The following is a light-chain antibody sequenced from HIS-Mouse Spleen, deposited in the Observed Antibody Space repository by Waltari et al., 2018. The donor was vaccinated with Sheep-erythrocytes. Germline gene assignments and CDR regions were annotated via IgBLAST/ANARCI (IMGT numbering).Light chain of an antibody. CDR2: EVS. V-gene: IGLV2-8*01. CDR1: SSDVGGYNY. J-gene: IGLJ1*01. CDR3: CSYAGSYNHV. Sequence: QSALTQPPSASGSPGQSVTIPCTGTSSDVGGYNYVSWYQQHPGKAPKLMIYEVSKRPSGVPGRFAGSKSGNTASLTVSGRQAEDEADYYCCSYAGSYNHVFATGTKVTVL.